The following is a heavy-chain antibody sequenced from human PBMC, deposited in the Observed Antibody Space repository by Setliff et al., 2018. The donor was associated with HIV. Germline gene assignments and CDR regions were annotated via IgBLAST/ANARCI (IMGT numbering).Heavy chain of an antibody. CDR2: INTDGTKK. CDR3: TRDYAYDWNSVMDV. Sequence: PGGSLRLSCATSRFSFSTFWMTWVRQAPGKGLEWIANINTDGTKKYYVASVKGRFTTSRDNAKNSLYLQMNSLRAEDTAVYYCTRDYAYDWNSVMDVWGKGTTVTVSS. CDR1: RFSFSTFW. J-gene: IGHJ6*03. D-gene: IGHD1-7*01. V-gene: IGHV3-7*01.